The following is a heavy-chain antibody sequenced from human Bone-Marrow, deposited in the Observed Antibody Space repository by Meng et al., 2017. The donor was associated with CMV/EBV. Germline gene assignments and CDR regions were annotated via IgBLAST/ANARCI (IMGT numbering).Heavy chain of an antibody. Sequence: GESLKISCAASGFTFSSYWMHWVRQAPGKGLVWVSRINSDGSSTSYADSVKGRFTISRDNAKNTLYLQMNSLRAEDTAVYYCARASIPARYCSSTSCYRGVHGMDVWGQGTTVPSP. CDR3: ARASIPARYCSSTSCYRGVHGMDV. D-gene: IGHD2-2*01. J-gene: IGHJ6*02. CDR2: INSDGSST. V-gene: IGHV3-74*01. CDR1: GFTFSSYW.